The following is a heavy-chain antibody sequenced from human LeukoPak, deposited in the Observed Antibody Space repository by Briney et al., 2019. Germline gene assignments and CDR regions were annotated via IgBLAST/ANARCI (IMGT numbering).Heavy chain of an antibody. CDR3: AKVSSSSGIRYFDY. V-gene: IGHV3-23*01. CDR1: GFTFSSYA. D-gene: IGHD6-6*01. CDR2: ISGSGGST. Sequence: GGSLRLSCAASGFTFSSYAMSWVRQAPGKGLEWVSAISGSGGSTYYADSVKGRFTISRDNSKNTPYLQMNSLRAEDTAVYYYAKVSSSSGIRYFDYWGQGTLVTVSS. J-gene: IGHJ4*02.